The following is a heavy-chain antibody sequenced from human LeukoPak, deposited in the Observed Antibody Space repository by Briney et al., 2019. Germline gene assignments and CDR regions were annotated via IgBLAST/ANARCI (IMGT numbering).Heavy chain of an antibody. D-gene: IGHD4-17*01. CDR3: ARGLHGDYGYFDY. CDR1: GYAFTNYA. CDR2: VIPMFATA. J-gene: IGHJ4*02. Sequence: GASVKVSCKASGYAFTNYAISWVRQAPGQGLEWMGGVIPMFATANYAPKFQDRVTITADESTSTAYMELRSLRSEDTAVYHCARGLHGDYGYFDYWGQGTLVTVSS. V-gene: IGHV1-69*13.